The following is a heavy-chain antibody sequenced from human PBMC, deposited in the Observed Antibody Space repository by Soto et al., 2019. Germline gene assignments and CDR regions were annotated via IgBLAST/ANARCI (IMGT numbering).Heavy chain of an antibody. CDR1: GFTFSSYS. V-gene: IGHV3-48*02. CDR3: ARDPMITFGGVIAIPAELDY. J-gene: IGHJ4*02. D-gene: IGHD3-16*02. CDR2: ISSSSSTI. Sequence: EVQLVESGGGLVQPGGSLRLSCAASGFTFSSYSMNWVRQAPGKGLEWVSYISSSSSTIYYADSVKGRFTISRDNAKNSLYLQMNSLRDEDTAVYYCARDPMITFGGVIAIPAELDYWGQGTLVTVSS.